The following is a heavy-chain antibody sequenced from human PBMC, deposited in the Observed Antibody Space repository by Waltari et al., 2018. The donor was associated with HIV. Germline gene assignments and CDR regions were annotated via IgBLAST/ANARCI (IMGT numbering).Heavy chain of an antibody. CDR2: NYHTGRV. Sequence: QVQLQESGPGLVKPSGTLSLTCAVSGGTISSRNWWRWIRQSPGKGLEVLGENYHTGRVNHNAALKSRVTMAVDKAKKHFSLNRKFVTGADTAVYYWAGFPLATGTFWFDPWGPGVLVTVSS. CDR3: AGFPLATGTFWFDP. D-gene: IGHD1-1*01. CDR1: GGTISSRNW. V-gene: IGHV4-4*02. J-gene: IGHJ5*02.